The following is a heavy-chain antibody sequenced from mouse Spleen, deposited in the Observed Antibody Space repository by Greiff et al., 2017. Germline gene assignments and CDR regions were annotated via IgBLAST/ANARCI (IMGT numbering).Heavy chain of an antibody. Sequence: DVKLQESGPGLVKPSQSLSLTCTVTGYSITSDYAWNWIRQFPGNKLEWMGYISYSGSTSYNPSLKSRIPITRDTSKNQFFLQLNSVTTEDTATYYCARCGDWYFDVWGAGTTVTVSS. V-gene: IGHV3-2*02. J-gene: IGHJ1*01. CDR1: GYSITSDYA. CDR3: ARCGDWYFDV. CDR2: ISYSGST.